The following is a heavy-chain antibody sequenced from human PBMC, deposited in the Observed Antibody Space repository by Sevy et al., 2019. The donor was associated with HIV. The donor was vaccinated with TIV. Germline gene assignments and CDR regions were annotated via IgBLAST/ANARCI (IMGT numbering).Heavy chain of an antibody. J-gene: IGHJ6*02. Sequence: GGSLRLSCAASGFPFGSYSMHRVRHAAGKGLEWVAVISYDRDNKLYADSVKGRFTISRDNSKRTLYLVMNSLRTEDTAVYFCARDPTDYPSYYYLYGLDAWGQGTTVTVSS. CDR2: ISYDRDNK. CDR3: ARDPTDYPSYYYLYGLDA. CDR1: GFPFGSYS. D-gene: IGHD4-17*01. V-gene: IGHV3-30*04.